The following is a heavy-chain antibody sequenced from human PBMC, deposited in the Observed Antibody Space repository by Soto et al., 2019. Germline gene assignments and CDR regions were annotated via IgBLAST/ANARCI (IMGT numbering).Heavy chain of an antibody. V-gene: IGHV4-59*01. J-gene: IGHJ4*02. D-gene: IGHD6-13*01. CDR2: IYYSGST. CDR3: ARVRYSSSWDFDY. CDR1: GGSISSYY. Sequence: ETLSLTCTVSGGSISSYYWSWIRQPPGKGLEWIGYIYYSGSTNYNPSLKSRVTISVDTSNNQFSLKLSSVTAADTAVYYCARVRYSSSWDFDYWGQGTLVTVSS.